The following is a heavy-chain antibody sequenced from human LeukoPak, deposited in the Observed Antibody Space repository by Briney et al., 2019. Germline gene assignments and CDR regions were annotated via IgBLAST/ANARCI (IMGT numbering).Heavy chain of an antibody. D-gene: IGHD3-16*01. CDR1: GSCFTSYW. V-gene: IGHV5-51*01. Sequence: GASLKISCKGSGSCFTSYWIGWVRPMPGKGLEWMGIIYPGDSDTRYSTSFQGQVTTSADKSISTAYLQRSSLNASDTAMYYCARLGEIDAFDIWGQGTMVTVSS. J-gene: IGHJ3*02. CDR2: IYPGDSDT. CDR3: ARLGEIDAFDI.